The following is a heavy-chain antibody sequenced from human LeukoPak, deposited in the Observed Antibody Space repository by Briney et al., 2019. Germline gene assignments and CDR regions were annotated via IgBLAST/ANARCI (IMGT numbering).Heavy chain of an antibody. CDR2: ISGSGGST. CDR3: AKTRITMVRGVRQHYFDY. J-gene: IGHJ4*02. V-gene: IGHV3-23*01. CDR1: GFTFSSYG. D-gene: IGHD3-10*01. Sequence: GGSLRLSCAASGFTFSSYGMSWVRQAPGKGLEWVSAISGSGGSTYYADSVKGRFTISRDNSKNTLYLQMNSLRAEDTAVYYCAKTRITMVRGVRQHYFDYWGQGTLVTVSS.